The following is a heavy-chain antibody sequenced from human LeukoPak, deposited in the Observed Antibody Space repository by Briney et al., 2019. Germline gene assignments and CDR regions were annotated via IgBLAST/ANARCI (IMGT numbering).Heavy chain of an antibody. CDR3: SRENGAFSPFGY. J-gene: IGHJ4*02. D-gene: IGHD2-8*01. Sequence: PSGTLPLTCGVSGGSITSTNWWSWVRPPPGQGLEWIGEVSLSGLTNYNPSLSSRVIMALDTSKNHLSLHLTSVTAADTAVYYCSRENGAFSPFGYWGQGYLVTVLS. CDR1: GGSITSTNW. CDR2: VSLSGLT. V-gene: IGHV4-4*02.